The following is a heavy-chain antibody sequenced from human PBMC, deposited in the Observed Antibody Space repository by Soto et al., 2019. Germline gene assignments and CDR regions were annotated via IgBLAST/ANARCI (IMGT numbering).Heavy chain of an antibody. CDR2: ISSSSSYI. Sequence: PGGSLRLSCAASGFTFSSYSMNWVRQAPGKGLEWVSSISSSSSYIYYADSVKGRFTISRDNAKNSLYLQMNSLRAEDTAVYYCARVGSGYSSSWYIDYWGQGTLVTVSS. V-gene: IGHV3-21*01. J-gene: IGHJ4*02. CDR3: ARVGSGYSSSWYIDY. CDR1: GFTFSSYS. D-gene: IGHD6-13*01.